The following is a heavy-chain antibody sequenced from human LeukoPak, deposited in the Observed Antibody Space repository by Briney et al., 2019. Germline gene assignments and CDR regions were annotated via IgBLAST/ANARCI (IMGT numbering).Heavy chain of an antibody. CDR1: GGSISSSNYY. D-gene: IGHD6-13*01. CDR2: IYYSGST. J-gene: IGHJ6*03. CDR3: ARDMVSSSWYRNRDYYYYYYMDV. Sequence: SETLSLTCTVSGGSISSSNYYWGWIRQPPGKGLEWIGSIYYSGSTYYNPSLKSRVTISVDTSKNQFSLELSSVTAADTAVYYCARDMVSSSWYRNRDYYYYYYMDVWGKGTTVTVSS. V-gene: IGHV4-39*07.